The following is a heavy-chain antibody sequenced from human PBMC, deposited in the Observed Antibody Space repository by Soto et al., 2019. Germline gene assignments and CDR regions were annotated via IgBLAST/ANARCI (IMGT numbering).Heavy chain of an antibody. J-gene: IGHJ3*02. CDR2: ISAYNGNT. Sequence: RASVKVSCKASGYTFTSYGISWVRQAPGQGLEWMGWISAYNGNTNYAQKLQGRVTMTTDTSTSTAYMELRSLRSDDTAVYYCARDREYGGNSGGAAFDIWGQGTMVTVSS. V-gene: IGHV1-18*04. CDR1: GYTFTSYG. CDR3: ARDREYGGNSGGAAFDI. D-gene: IGHD2-21*02.